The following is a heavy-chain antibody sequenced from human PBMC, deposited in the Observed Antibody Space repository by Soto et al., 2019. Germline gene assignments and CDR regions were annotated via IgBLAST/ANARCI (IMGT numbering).Heavy chain of an antibody. CDR1: GFTFSSNG. CDR2: ISIGSSTI. CDR3: AKELRETGGYYFEC. J-gene: IGHJ4*02. Sequence: EVQLVESGGGLVQPGGSLRLSCEASGFTFSSNGMNWVRQAPGKGLEWVSFISIGSSTINYADSVRGRFTISRDNSKNTLYLLMDSLRPEDTAMDYCAKELRETGGYYFECWGQGPRVTVSS. D-gene: IGHD3-16*01. V-gene: IGHV3-48*01.